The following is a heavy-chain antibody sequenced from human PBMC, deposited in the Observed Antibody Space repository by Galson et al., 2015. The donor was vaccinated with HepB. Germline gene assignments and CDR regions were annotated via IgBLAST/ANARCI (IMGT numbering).Heavy chain of an antibody. CDR1: GFTVSSNY. V-gene: IGHV3-66*01. J-gene: IGHJ4*02. CDR3: VKDWQLFHLGY. CDR2: ISGGGGT. Sequence: PLRLSCAAYGFTVSSNYMSGAPQAPGKGLERVSCISGGGGTYYVDSVKGRFSISRDNSKNTLYLQMNSLRAEDSAVYYCVKDWQLFHLGYWGQGTQVTVSS. D-gene: IGHD6-6*01.